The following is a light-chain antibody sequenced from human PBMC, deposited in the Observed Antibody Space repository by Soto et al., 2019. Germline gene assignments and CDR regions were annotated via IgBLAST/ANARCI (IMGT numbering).Light chain of an antibody. J-gene: IGKJ1*01. CDR3: QHYKSYSEA. CDR2: KAS. V-gene: IGKV1-5*03. CDR1: QTISSW. Sequence: DIQMTQSPSTLSGSVGDRVTITCRASQTISSWLAWYQQKPGKAPKLLIYKASTLKSGVPSRFSGSGSGTEFTLTISSLQPDDFATYYCQHYKSYSEAFGQGTKVDSK.